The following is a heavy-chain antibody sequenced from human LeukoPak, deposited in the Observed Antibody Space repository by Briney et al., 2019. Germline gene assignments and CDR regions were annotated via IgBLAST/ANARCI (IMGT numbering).Heavy chain of an antibody. J-gene: IGHJ4*02. Sequence: GESLRISCKCSGFDFTAYGIACVRQMPGKSLEWMGNIYPGGSNGRYSPSFQGQVTMSADKSITTFYLQWSSLKASDTAMYYCARHFHSAWFGFWGQGSLVTVSS. CDR3: ARHFHSAWFGF. D-gene: IGHD5-18*01. CDR2: IYPGGSNG. CDR1: GFDFTAYG. V-gene: IGHV5-51*01.